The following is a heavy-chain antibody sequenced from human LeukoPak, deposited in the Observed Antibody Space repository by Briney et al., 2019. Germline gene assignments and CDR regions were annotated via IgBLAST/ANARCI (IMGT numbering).Heavy chain of an antibody. V-gene: IGHV4-59*01. CDR1: GGSISSYY. CDR3: ARDIGYGDYVFDY. CDR2: IYYSGST. Sequence: SETLSLTCTVSGGSISSYYWSWIRQPPGKGLEWIGYIYYSGSTNYNPSLKSRVTISVDTSKNQFSLKLSSVTAADTAVYYCARDIGYGDYVFDYWGQGTLVTVST. D-gene: IGHD4-17*01. J-gene: IGHJ4*02.